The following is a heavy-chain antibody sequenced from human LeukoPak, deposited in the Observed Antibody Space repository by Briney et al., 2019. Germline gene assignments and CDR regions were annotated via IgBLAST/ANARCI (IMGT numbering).Heavy chain of an antibody. J-gene: IGHJ4*02. Sequence: SVKVSCXASGGTFSSYAISWVRQAPGQGLEWMGRIIPIFGTANYAQKFQGRVTITTDESTSTAYMELSSLRSEDTAVYYCARDEEMATITLHYWGQGTLVTVSS. V-gene: IGHV1-69*05. CDR1: GGTFSSYA. D-gene: IGHD5-24*01. CDR3: ARDEEMATITLHY. CDR2: IIPIFGTA.